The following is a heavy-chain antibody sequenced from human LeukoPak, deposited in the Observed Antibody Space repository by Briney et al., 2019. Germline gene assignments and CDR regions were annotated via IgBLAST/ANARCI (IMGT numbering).Heavy chain of an antibody. Sequence: SETLSLTCTVSGGSISSSSYYWGWIRQPPGKGLEWIGSIYYSGSTYYNPSLKGRVTISVDTSKNQFSLKLSSVTAADTAVYYCATYDILTGYYRQMSYWYFDLWGRGTLVTVSS. D-gene: IGHD3-9*01. CDR1: GGSISSSSYY. CDR3: ATYDILTGYYRQMSYWYFDL. CDR2: IYYSGST. V-gene: IGHV4-39*01. J-gene: IGHJ2*01.